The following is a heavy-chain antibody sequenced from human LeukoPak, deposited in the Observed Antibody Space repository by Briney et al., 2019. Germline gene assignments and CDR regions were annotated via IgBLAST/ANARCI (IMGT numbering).Heavy chain of an antibody. D-gene: IGHD6-6*01. J-gene: IGHJ6*03. CDR3: ARVRIDSSSSDVGYYMDV. CDR1: GGSISSYY. CDR2: IYYSGST. Sequence: SETLSLTCTVSGGSISSYYWSWIRQPPGKGLEWIGYIYYSGSTNYNPSLKSRVTISVDTSKNQFSLKPSSVTAADAAVYYCARVRIDSSSSDVGYYMDVWGKGTTVTVSS. V-gene: IGHV4-59*01.